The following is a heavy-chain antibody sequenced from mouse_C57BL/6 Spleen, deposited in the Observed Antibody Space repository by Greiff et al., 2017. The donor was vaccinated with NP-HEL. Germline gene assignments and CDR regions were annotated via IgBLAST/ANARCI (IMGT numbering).Heavy chain of an antibody. V-gene: IGHV3-6*01. D-gene: IGHD2-1*01. J-gene: IGHJ3*01. CDR2: ISYDGSN. CDR3: AREDGNGGAWFAY. Sequence: EVKLMESGPGLVKPSQSLSLTCSVTGYSITSGYYWNWIRQFPGNKLEWMGYISYDGSNNYNPSLKNRISITRDTSKNQFFLKLNSVTTEDTATYYCAREDGNGGAWFAYWGQGTLVTVSA. CDR1: GYSITSGYY.